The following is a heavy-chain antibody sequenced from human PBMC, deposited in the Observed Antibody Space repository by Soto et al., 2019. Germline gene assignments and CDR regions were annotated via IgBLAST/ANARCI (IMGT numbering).Heavy chain of an antibody. Sequence: ETLSLTCAVYGGSFSNFDMHWVRQVPGKGLEWVSAIGAARDPYYLGSVKGRFTISRENAKNSVYLQMKDLRAGDSAVYHCERAYTGRLPRRADYYYAMDVWGKGTTVTVSS. J-gene: IGHJ6*04. CDR2: IGAARDP. CDR1: GGSFSNFD. D-gene: IGHD2-2*02. V-gene: IGHV3-13*05. CDR3: ERAYTGRLPRRADYYYAMDV.